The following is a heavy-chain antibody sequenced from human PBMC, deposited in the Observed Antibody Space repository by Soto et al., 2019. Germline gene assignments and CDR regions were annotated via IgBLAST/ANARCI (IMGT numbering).Heavy chain of an antibody. D-gene: IGHD6-25*01. CDR1: GFTFNTYW. J-gene: IGHJ4*02. V-gene: IGHV3-7*01. CDR2: IKEDGSDK. CDR3: ARFTRGSSGDY. Sequence: EVQLVESGGDLVQPGGSLRLCCVASGFTFNTYWMSWVRQAPGKGLEWVANIKEDGSDKYYVDSVKGRFTISRDNAKNLLYLQMNSLGARDTAMYYCARFTRGSSGDYWGQGTLVTVSS.